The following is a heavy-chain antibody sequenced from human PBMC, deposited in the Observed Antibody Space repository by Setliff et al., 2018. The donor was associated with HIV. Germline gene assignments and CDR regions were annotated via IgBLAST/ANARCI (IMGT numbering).Heavy chain of an antibody. J-gene: IGHJ6*02. D-gene: IGHD3-3*01. CDR3: TRGGGYYNFWSGYSPVYYYGMDV. V-gene: IGHV3-49*04. CDR2: IRSKAYGGTT. Sequence: GESLKISCIASGFTFGDYAMSWVRQAPGKGLEWVGFIRSKAYGGTTEYAASVKGRFTISRDDSKSIAYLQMNSLKTEDTAVYYCTRGGGYYNFWSGYSPVYYYGMDVWGQGTTVTVSS. CDR1: GFTFGDYA.